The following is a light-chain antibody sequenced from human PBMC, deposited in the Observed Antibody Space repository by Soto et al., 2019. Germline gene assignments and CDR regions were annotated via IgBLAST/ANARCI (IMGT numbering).Light chain of an antibody. CDR1: QNVGSR. J-gene: IGKJ1*01. CDR2: GAS. CDR3: QQRGGSPPTWT. V-gene: IGKV3-15*01. Sequence: EIVMTQSPATLSVSPGERATLSCRASQNVGSRLAWYQQKPCQAPRLLFYGASTRATGIPGRFSGSGSGTDFTLTISRLEPEDFAVYYCQQRGGSPPTWTFGQGTKVDIK.